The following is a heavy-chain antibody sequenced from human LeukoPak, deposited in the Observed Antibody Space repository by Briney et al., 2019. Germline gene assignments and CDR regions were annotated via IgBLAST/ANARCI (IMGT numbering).Heavy chain of an antibody. Sequence: GGSLRLSCAASAFTFSDYSMSWVRQAPGKGREWISYISGRSSTIYYADSVKGRFTIYRDNAKKSMYVQMNSQRGEDTAVYYCARDRIKSGSYYFDYWGQGTLVTVSS. J-gene: IGHJ4*02. CDR2: ISGRSSTI. CDR3: ARDRIKSGSYYFDY. V-gene: IGHV3-48*01. D-gene: IGHD1-26*01. CDR1: AFTFSDYS.